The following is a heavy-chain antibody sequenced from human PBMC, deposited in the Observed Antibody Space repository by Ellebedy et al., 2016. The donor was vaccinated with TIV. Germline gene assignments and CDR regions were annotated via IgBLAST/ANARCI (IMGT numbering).Heavy chain of an antibody. J-gene: IGHJ4*02. CDR2: SSSTEKK. V-gene: IGHV2-26*01. CDR1: GFSLSNIIMG. CDR3: ARLSYGDYVNVLDY. D-gene: IGHD4-17*01. Sequence: SGPTLVKPTETLTLTCAVSGFSLSNIIMGVSWIRQRPGKALEWLAHSSSTEKKFYSTSLKTRLTISKDTSKNQVVLTMTNMDPVDTATYYCARLSYGDYVNVLDYWGQGTLVTVSS.